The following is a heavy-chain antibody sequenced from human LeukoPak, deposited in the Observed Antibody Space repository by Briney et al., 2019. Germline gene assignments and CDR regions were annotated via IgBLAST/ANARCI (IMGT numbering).Heavy chain of an antibody. CDR2: INPNSGGT. Sequence: ASVKVSCKASGYTFTGHYMHWVRQAPGQGLEWMGRINPNSGGTNYAQKFQGRVTMTRDTSISTAYMELSRLRSDDTAVYYCAREGYYYDSSGYYWGQGTLVTVSS. CDR3: AREGYYYDSSGYY. CDR1: GYTFTGHY. V-gene: IGHV1-2*06. D-gene: IGHD3-22*01. J-gene: IGHJ4*02.